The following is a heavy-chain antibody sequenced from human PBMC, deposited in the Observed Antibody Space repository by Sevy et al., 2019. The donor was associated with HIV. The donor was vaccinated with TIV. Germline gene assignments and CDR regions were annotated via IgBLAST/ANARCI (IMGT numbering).Heavy chain of an antibody. CDR1: GYTFTGYY. CDR2: INPNSGGT. J-gene: IGHJ4*02. CDR3: ASEGPGPEGAEFDY. D-gene: IGHD3-10*01. Sequence: ASVKVSCKASGYTFTGYYMHWVRQAPGQGLEWMGRINPNSGGTNYAQKFQGRVTMTRDTSISTAYMELSRLRADDTAVYYCASEGPGPEGAEFDYWGQGTLVTVSS. V-gene: IGHV1-2*06.